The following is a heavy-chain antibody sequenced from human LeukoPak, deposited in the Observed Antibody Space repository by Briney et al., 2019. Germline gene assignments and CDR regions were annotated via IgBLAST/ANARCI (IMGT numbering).Heavy chain of an antibody. J-gene: IGHJ4*02. V-gene: IGHV1-18*01. CDR1: GYTFTSYG. Sequence: ASVKVSCMASGYTFTSYGISWVRQAPGQGLEWMGWISDHNGNIKYAQKFQGRVTMTTDTSTSTVYMELRSLRSDDTAVYFCARDLLFFCTNAVCPADHGGQGTLLIVSS. D-gene: IGHD2-8*01. CDR2: ISDHNGNI. CDR3: ARDLLFFCTNAVCPADH.